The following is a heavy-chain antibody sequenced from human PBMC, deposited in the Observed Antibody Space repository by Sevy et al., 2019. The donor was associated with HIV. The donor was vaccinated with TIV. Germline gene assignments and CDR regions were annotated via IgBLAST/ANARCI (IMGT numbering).Heavy chain of an antibody. Sequence: GGSLRLSCIGSGFSFSYYGIHWVRQSPGKGLDWVALISHDGINEYYADSVKGRFTISRDNSKNTVYLEMNSLRNEDTAVYYCAKGRDSSGWYYYGMDVWGQGTTVTVSS. V-gene: IGHV3-30*18. J-gene: IGHJ6*02. CDR3: AKGRDSSGWYYYGMDV. CDR1: GFSFSYYG. D-gene: IGHD6-19*01. CDR2: ISHDGINE.